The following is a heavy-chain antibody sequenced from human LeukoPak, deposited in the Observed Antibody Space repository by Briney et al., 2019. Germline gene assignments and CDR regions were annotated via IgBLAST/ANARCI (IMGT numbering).Heavy chain of an antibody. D-gene: IGHD3-10*02. V-gene: IGHV3-21*01. CDR3: AELGITMIGGV. Sequence: GGSLRLSCAASGFTFDDYGMSWVRQAPGKGLEWVSLISSSSSYIYYADSVKGRFTISRDNAKNSLYLQMNSLRAEDTAVYYCAELGITMIGGVWGKGTTVTISS. CDR2: ISSSSSYI. J-gene: IGHJ6*04. CDR1: GFTFDDYG.